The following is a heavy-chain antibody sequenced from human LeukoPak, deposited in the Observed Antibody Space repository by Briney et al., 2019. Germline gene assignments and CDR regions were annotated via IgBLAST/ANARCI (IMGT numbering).Heavy chain of an antibody. CDR2: ISSSSSTI. CDR3: AKDRAAGYYYYGMDV. V-gene: IGHV3-48*04. D-gene: IGHD6-13*01. Sequence: PGGSLRLSCAASGFTFSSYSMNWVRQAPGKGLEWVSFISSSSSTIYYADSVKGRFTISRDNAKNSLYLQMNSLRAEDTAVYYCAKDRAAGYYYYGMDVWGQGTTVTVSS. J-gene: IGHJ6*02. CDR1: GFTFSSYS.